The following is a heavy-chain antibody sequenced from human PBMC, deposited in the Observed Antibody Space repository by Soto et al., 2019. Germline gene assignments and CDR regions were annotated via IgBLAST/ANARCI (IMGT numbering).Heavy chain of an antibody. J-gene: IGHJ6*02. V-gene: IGHV1-18*04. CDR2: ISAYNGNT. CDR1: GYTFSSYG. Sequence: QVQLVQSGAEVKKPGASVKVSCKASGYTFSSYGISWVRQAPGQGLEWMGWISAYNGNTKYAKKFQGRVTMTTDTSTSPAYMELRSLRSDDTSVYYCAGGGYSTVYYYGMDVWGQGTTVTVSS. D-gene: IGHD5-12*01. CDR3: AGGGYSTVYYYGMDV.